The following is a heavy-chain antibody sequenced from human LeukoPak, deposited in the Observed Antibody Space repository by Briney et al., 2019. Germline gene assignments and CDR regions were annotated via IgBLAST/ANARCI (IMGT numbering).Heavy chain of an antibody. CDR3: ARGVAAAGST. V-gene: IGHV4-59*01. CDR1: GGSISSYY. D-gene: IGHD6-13*01. CDR2: IYYSGST. Sequence: SSETLSLTCAVSGGSISSYYWSWIRQPPGKGLEWIGYIYYSGSTHYNPSLKSRVTISVDTSKNQFSLKLSSVTAADTAVYYCARGVAAAGSTWGQGTLVTVSS. J-gene: IGHJ5*02.